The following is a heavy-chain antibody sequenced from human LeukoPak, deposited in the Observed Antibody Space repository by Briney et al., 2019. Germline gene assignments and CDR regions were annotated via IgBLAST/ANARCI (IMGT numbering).Heavy chain of an antibody. CDR1: GGSISSGGYY. D-gene: IGHD2-2*01. CDR3: ARAYCTSTTCWGYFDY. V-gene: IGHV4-31*03. Sequence: SQTLSLTCTVSGGSISSGGYYWSWIRQHPGTCLEWIGYIYYSGSTYYNPSLKSRVTISVDTSKNQLSLKVNSVTAADTAVYYCARAYCTSTTCWGYFDYWGQGTLVTVSS. J-gene: IGHJ4*02. CDR2: IYYSGST.